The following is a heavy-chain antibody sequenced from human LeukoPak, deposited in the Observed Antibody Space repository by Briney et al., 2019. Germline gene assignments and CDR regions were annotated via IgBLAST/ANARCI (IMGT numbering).Heavy chain of an antibody. D-gene: IGHD4-11*01. Sequence: SETLSLTCTVSGGSISSSSYYWGWIRQPPGKGLEWIGSIYYSGSTYYNPSLKSRVTISVDTSKNQFSLKLSSVTAADTTVYYCARGVGNYGYWGQGTLVTVSS. V-gene: IGHV4-39*07. J-gene: IGHJ4*02. CDR3: ARGVGNYGY. CDR1: GGSISSSSYY. CDR2: IYYSGST.